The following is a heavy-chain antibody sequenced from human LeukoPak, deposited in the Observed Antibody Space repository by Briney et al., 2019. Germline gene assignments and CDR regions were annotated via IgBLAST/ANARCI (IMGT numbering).Heavy chain of an antibody. J-gene: IGHJ6*03. D-gene: IGHD2-15*01. Sequence: ASVKVSCKASGYTFTSYDINWVRQATGQGLEWMGWMNPNSGNTGYAQKFQGRVTMTRNTSISTAYMELSSLRSEDTAVYYCAREGPVVVVAAIYYMDVWGKGTTVTVSS. CDR1: GYTFTSYD. V-gene: IGHV1-8*01. CDR2: MNPNSGNT. CDR3: AREGPVVVVAAIYYMDV.